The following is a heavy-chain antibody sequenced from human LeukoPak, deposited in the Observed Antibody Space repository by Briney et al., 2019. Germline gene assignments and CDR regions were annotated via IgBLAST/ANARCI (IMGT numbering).Heavy chain of an antibody. V-gene: IGHV4-39*07. CDR1: GGSISSSSYY. J-gene: IGHJ6*03. Sequence: SETLSLTCTVSGGSISSSSYYWGWIRHPPGKGLEWIGRIYYSGSTYYNPSLKSRVTISVDTSKNQFSLKLSSVTAADTAVYYCARDSAELYYMDVWGKGTTVTVSS. CDR2: IYYSGST. CDR3: ARDSAELYYMDV. D-gene: IGHD1-7*01.